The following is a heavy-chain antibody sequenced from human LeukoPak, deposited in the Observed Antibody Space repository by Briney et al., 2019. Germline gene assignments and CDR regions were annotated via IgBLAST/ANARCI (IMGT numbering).Heavy chain of an antibody. CDR1: GFTFTSSA. J-gene: IGHJ3*02. CDR2: ISAYNGNT. CDR3: ARGGYDYLWGSSPDAFDI. D-gene: IGHD3-16*01. Sequence: ASVNVSCTASGFTFTSSAMQWVRQAPGQGLEWMGWISAYNGNTNYAQKVQGRVTMTTDTSTSTAYMELRSLRSDDTAVYYCARGGYDYLWGSSPDAFDIWGQGTMVTVSS. V-gene: IGHV1-18*01.